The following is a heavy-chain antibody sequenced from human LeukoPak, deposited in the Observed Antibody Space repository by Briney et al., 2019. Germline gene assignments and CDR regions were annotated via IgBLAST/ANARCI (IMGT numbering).Heavy chain of an antibody. J-gene: IGHJ4*02. CDR2: IYTSGST. CDR3: ARTRYYYNSRSYGAPYYFDY. Sequence: SETLSLTCAVSGGSISSYYWSWIRQPAGKGLEWIGRIYTSGSTNYNPSLKSRVTMSVDTSKNQFSLKLSSVTAADTAVYYCARTRYYYNSRSYGAPYYFDYWGQGTLVTVSS. D-gene: IGHD3-10*01. V-gene: IGHV4-4*07. CDR1: GGSISSYY.